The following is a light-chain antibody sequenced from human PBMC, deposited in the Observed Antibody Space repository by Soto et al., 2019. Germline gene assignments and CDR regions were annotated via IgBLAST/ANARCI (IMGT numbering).Light chain of an antibody. CDR1: SSDVGGYDY. CDR3: SSYSISSTVV. J-gene: IGLJ2*01. CDR2: EVS. Sequence: QSVLTQPASVSGSPGQSITISCTGTSSDVGGYDYVSWYQLHPGKAPKLMVFEVSNRPSGVSYRFSGSKSGNTASLTISGLQAEDEADYFCSSYSISSTVVFGGGTKLTVL. V-gene: IGLV2-14*01.